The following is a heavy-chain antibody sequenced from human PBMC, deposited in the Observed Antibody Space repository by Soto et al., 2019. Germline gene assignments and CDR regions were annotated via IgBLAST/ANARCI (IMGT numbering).Heavy chain of an antibody. Sequence: PSETLSLTCTVSGGSISSSSYYWGWIRQPPGKGLEWIGSIYYSGSTYYNPSLKSRVTISVDTSKNQFSLKLSSVTAADTAVYYCPRHPESYSSASDWFDPWGQGTLVTVSS. CDR1: GGSISSSSYY. J-gene: IGHJ5*02. CDR3: PRHPESYSSASDWFDP. D-gene: IGHD6-25*01. V-gene: IGHV4-39*01. CDR2: IYYSGST.